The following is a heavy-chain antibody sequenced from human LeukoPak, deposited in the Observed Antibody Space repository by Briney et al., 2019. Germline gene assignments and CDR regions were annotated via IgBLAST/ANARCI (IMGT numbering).Heavy chain of an antibody. D-gene: IGHD2-8*01. V-gene: IGHV4-39*07. CDR1: SVSITSRTSF. CDR2: IFYNGAT. J-gene: IGHJ4*02. Sequence: PSETLSLTCTVSSVSITSRTSFWGWVRQPPGKRLDWIANIFYNGATYYDPSLKSRVTISLDTSNNQVSLRLSSVTAADTAVYYCARGSIVIMPDGSFTLRPIPLPFDTWGQGLLVTVSS. CDR3: ARGSIVIMPDGSFTLRPIPLPFDT.